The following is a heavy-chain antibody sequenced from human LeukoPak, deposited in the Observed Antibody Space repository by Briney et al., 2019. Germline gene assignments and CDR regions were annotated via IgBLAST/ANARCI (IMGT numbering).Heavy chain of an antibody. CDR1: GFTFSSYA. Sequence: GGSLRLSCAASGFTFSSYAMHWVRQAPGKGLEWVAVISYDGSNKYYADSVKGRFTISRDNSKNTLYLQMNSLRAEDTAVYYCAGVSVAGIPIDYWGQGTLVTVSS. D-gene: IGHD6-19*01. V-gene: IGHV3-30-3*01. CDR3: AGVSVAGIPIDY. CDR2: ISYDGSNK. J-gene: IGHJ4*02.